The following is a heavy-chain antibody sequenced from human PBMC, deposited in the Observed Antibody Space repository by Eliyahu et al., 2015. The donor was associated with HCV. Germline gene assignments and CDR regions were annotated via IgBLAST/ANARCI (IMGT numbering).Heavy chain of an antibody. V-gene: IGHV4-59*13. Sequence: GKGLEWIGYIYYSGSTNYNPSLKSRVTISVDTSKNQFSLKLSSVTAADTAVYYCARVGNYWTGYRWFDPWGQGTLVTVSS. D-gene: IGHD3/OR15-3a*01. CDR2: IYYSGST. CDR3: ARVGNYWTGYRWFDP. J-gene: IGHJ5*02.